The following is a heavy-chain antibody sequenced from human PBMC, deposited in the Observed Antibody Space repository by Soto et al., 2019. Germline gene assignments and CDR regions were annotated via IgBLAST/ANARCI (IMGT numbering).Heavy chain of an antibody. Sequence: VGSLRLSCAASGFIFSTYAMNWVRQAPGKGLEWVSAITSSGDSAYYAESVRGRFTISRDNSINTLYLQMRSLRPEDTAVYYCAHPRGYGVFDAVDIWGQGTMVTVSS. CDR3: AHPRGYGVFDAVDI. D-gene: IGHD4-17*01. CDR2: ITSSGDSA. CDR1: GFIFSTYA. J-gene: IGHJ3*02. V-gene: IGHV3-23*01.